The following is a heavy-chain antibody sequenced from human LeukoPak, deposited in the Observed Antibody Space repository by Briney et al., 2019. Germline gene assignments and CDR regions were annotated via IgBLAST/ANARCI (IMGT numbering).Heavy chain of an antibody. Sequence: SETLSLTCAVYGGSFSGYYWSWIRQPPGKGLEWIGEINHSGSTNYNPSLKSRVTISVDTSKNQFSLKLSSVTTADTAVYYCARALITTFGVVRTYDYWGQGTLVTVSS. CDR2: INHSGST. V-gene: IGHV4-34*01. CDR3: ARALITTFGVVRTYDY. CDR1: GGSFSGYY. J-gene: IGHJ4*02. D-gene: IGHD3-3*01.